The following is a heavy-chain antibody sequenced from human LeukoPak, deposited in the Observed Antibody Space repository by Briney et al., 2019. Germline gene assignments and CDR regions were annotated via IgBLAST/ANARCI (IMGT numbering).Heavy chain of an antibody. Sequence: SETLSLTCTVSGDSISSGNYYWSWIRQPPGKGLEWIGYIYYSGSTDDNPSLKSRVTISVDTSRNQFSLKLSSVTAADTAIYYCARVSSLSSNYNYNYMDVWGKGTTVTVSS. CDR1: GDSISSGNYY. CDR3: ARVSSLSSNYNYNYMDV. J-gene: IGHJ6*03. CDR2: IYYSGST. V-gene: IGHV4-61*01. D-gene: IGHD3-16*02.